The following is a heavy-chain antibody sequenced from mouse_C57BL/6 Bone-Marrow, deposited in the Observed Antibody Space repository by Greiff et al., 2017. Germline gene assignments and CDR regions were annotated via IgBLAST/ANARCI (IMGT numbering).Heavy chain of an antibody. J-gene: IGHJ4*01. D-gene: IGHD1-1*01. V-gene: IGHV1-61*01. CDR3: ARSCGCYYYGSSYYAMDY. Sequence: VQLQQPGAELVRPGSSVKLSCKASGYTFTSYWMDWVKQRPGQGLEWIGNIYPSDSETNYNQKFKDKATLTVDKSSSTAYMQLSSLTSEDSSVYYCARSCGCYYYGSSYYAMDYWGQGTSVTVSA. CDR2: IYPSDSET. CDR1: GYTFTSYW.